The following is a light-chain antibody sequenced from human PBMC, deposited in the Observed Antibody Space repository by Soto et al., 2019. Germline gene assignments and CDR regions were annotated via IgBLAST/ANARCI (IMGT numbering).Light chain of an antibody. CDR2: AAS. CDR3: QQLNSYLMYT. Sequence: DIQLTQSPSFLSASVGDRVTITCRASQGISSYLAWYQQKPGKAPKLLIYAASTLQSGVPSRFSGSGSGTEFTLTSSSLQPEDFATYYCQQLNSYLMYTFGQGTKLEIK. J-gene: IGKJ2*01. V-gene: IGKV1-9*01. CDR1: QGISSY.